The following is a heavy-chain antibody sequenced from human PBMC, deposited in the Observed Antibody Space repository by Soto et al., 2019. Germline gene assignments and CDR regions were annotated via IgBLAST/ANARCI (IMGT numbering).Heavy chain of an antibody. Sequence: QVQLVQSGAEVKKSGASVKVSCKASGYTFTGYYIHWVRQAPGQGLEWMGEISPNSGGTKYAQKFQGRVTMTRDTSISTVYMELSNLSPADTAVYYCGRGRSGELVVFYWGQGTLVTVYS. CDR3: GRGRSGELVVFY. D-gene: IGHD1-7*01. V-gene: IGHV1-2*02. CDR2: ISPNSGGT. J-gene: IGHJ4*02. CDR1: GYTFTGYY.